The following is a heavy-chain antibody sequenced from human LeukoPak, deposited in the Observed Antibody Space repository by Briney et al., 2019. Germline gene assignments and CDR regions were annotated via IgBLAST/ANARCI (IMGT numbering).Heavy chain of an antibody. Sequence: GGSLRLSCAASGFTFTSYWMHWVRQAPGKGLVWVSRINSDGSRTSYADSVKGRFTISRDNAKNSLYLQMNSLRAEDTAVYYCARDKDSTSCYDYWGQGTLVTVSS. CDR2: INSDGSRT. D-gene: IGHD2-2*01. V-gene: IGHV3-74*01. CDR1: GFTFTSYW. CDR3: ARDKDSTSCYDY. J-gene: IGHJ4*02.